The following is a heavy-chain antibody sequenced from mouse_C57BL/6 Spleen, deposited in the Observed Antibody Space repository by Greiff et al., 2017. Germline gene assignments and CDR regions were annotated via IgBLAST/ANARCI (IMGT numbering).Heavy chain of an antibody. CDR2: IYPGDGDT. CDR1: GYAFSSSW. V-gene: IGHV1-82*01. D-gene: IGHD3-3*01. CDR3: AREGTGFDY. Sequence: VQLQESGPELVKPGASVKISCKASGYAFSSSWMNWVKQRPGKGLEWIGRIYPGDGDTNYNGKFKGKATRTADKSSSTAYMQLSSLTSEDSAVYFCAREGTGFDYWGQGTTLTVSS. J-gene: IGHJ2*01.